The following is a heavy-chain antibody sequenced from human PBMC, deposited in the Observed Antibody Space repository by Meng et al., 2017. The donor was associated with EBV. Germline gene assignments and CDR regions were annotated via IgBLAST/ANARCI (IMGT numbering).Heavy chain of an antibody. J-gene: IGHJ4*02. CDR3: VGTRTGTTDY. D-gene: IGHD1-14*01. V-gene: IGHV4-4*02. Sequence: VQESGPGPVEPFGTPSLACAVSSGPISRGNWGSWVRQAPGEGLERIGEIYHSGSNNYNPSLKSRVTISVDKSKNQFSLKLSSVTAADTAVYYCVGTRTGTTDYWGQGTLVTVSS. CDR1: SGPISRGNW. CDR2: IYHSGSN.